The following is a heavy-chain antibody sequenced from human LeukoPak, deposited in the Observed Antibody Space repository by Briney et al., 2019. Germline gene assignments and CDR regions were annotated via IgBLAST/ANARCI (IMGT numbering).Heavy chain of an antibody. CDR2: IRYDGSNK. D-gene: IGHD2-2*01. V-gene: IGHV3-30*02. Sequence: GALRLSCAASGFTFSSYGMHWVRQAPGKGLEWVAFIRYDGSNKYYAGSVKGRFTISRDNSKNTLYLQMNSLRAEDTAVYYCAKCVRPAGFNYYYYYMDVWGKGTTVTVSS. CDR3: AKCVRPAGFNYYYYYMDV. CDR1: GFTFSSYG. J-gene: IGHJ6*03.